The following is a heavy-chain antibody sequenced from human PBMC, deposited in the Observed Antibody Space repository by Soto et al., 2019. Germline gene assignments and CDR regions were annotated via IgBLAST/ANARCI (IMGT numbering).Heavy chain of an antibody. D-gene: IGHD2-2*01. CDR3: VSKDGESSDY. CDR2: TIPIFGTA. Sequence: QVQLVQSGAEVKRPGSSVRVSCKASGGTFSSYALSWMRQAPGGGLDWMGGTIPIFGTANYAQKFQGRLTITADESTTTAYMELSSLRSDDTAVYYCVSKDGESSDYWGQGTLVTVSS. V-gene: IGHV1-69*01. CDR1: GGTFSSYA. J-gene: IGHJ4*02.